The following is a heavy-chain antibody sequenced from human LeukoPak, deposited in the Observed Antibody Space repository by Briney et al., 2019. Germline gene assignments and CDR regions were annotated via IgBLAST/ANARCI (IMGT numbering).Heavy chain of an antibody. V-gene: IGHV4-38-2*02. Sequence: PSETLSLTCTVSGYSISSGYYWGWSRQPPGKGLEWIGSIYHSGSTYYNPSLKSRVTISVDTSKNQFSLKLSSVTAADTAVYYCASHSNYCWFDPWGQGTLVTVSS. CDR3: ASHSNYCWFDP. CDR2: IYHSGST. CDR1: GYSISSGYY. D-gene: IGHD4-11*01. J-gene: IGHJ5*02.